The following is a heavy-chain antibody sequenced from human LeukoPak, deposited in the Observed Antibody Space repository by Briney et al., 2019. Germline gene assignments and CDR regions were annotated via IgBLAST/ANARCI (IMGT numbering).Heavy chain of an antibody. Sequence: GGSLRLSCAASGFTFSSYGMHWVRQAPGKGLEWVAVISYDGSNKYYADSVKGRFTISRDNSKNTLYLQMNSLRAEDTAVYYCAKDRYSSSSVSVHWGQGTLVTVSS. CDR3: AKDRYSSSSVSVH. CDR1: GFTFSSYG. V-gene: IGHV3-30*18. CDR2: ISYDGSNK. J-gene: IGHJ4*02. D-gene: IGHD6-6*01.